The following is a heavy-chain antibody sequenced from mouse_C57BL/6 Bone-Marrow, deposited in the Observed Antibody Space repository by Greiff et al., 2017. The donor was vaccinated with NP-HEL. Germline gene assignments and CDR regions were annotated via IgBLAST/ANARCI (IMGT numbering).Heavy chain of an antibody. CDR2: IRSKSNNYAT. CDR1: GFSFNTYA. J-gene: IGHJ2*01. D-gene: IGHD2-3*01. CDR3: VRDGWLNFDY. V-gene: IGHV10-1*01. Sequence: EVKLMESGGGLVQPKGSLKLSCAASGFSFNTYAMNWVRQAPGKGLEWVARIRSKSNNYATYYADSVKDRFTISRDDSESMLYLQMNNLKTEDTAMYYCVRDGWLNFDYWGQGTTLTVSS.